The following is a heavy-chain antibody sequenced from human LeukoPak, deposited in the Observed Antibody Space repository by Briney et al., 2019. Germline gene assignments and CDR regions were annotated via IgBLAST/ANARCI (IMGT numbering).Heavy chain of an antibody. CDR3: AKDRGPLLDRRAFDI. D-gene: IGHD3-10*01. J-gene: IGHJ3*02. CDR2: ISWNRGSI. V-gene: IGHV3-9*01. CDR1: GFTFDDYA. Sequence: PGRSLRLSCAASGFTFDDYAMHWVRRAPGKGLEGVSGISWNRGSIGYADSVKGRFTISRDNAKNSLYLQMNSLRAEDTALYYCAKDRGPLLDRRAFDIWGQGTMVTVSS.